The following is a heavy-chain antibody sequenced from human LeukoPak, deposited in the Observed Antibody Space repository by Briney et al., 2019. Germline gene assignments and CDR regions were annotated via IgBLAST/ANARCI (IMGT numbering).Heavy chain of an antibody. J-gene: IGHJ4*02. D-gene: IGHD3-22*01. CDR1: GFTFSSYG. V-gene: IGHV3-30*03. Sequence: GGSLRLSCAASGFTFSSYGMHWVRQAPGKGLEWVAVISYDGSNKYYADSVKGRFTISRDNSKNTLYLQMNSLRSEDTAVYYCARDYYDSSGYNDYWGQGTLVTVSS. CDR2: ISYDGSNK. CDR3: ARDYYDSSGYNDY.